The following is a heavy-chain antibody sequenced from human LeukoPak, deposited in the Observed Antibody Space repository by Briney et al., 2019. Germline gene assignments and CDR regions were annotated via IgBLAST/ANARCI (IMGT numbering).Heavy chain of an antibody. Sequence: GGSLRLSCAASGFTFSSYAMSWVRQAPGKGLEGVSAISGSGGSTYYADSVKGRFTISRDNSKNTLYLQMNSLRAEDTAVYYCANEQIWFGELLGEYYFDYWGQGTLVTVSS. J-gene: IGHJ4*02. D-gene: IGHD3-10*01. CDR3: ANEQIWFGELLGEYYFDY. V-gene: IGHV3-23*01. CDR2: ISGSGGST. CDR1: GFTFSSYA.